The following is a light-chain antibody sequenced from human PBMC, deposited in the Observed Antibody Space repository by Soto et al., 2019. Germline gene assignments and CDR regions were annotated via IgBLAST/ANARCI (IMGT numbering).Light chain of an antibody. V-gene: IGLV2-23*02. J-gene: IGLJ2*01. CDR3: CSYAGTSSFVL. CDR1: RTDVGSYDL. Sequence: QSVLTKPASVSGSPGQSITISCTGTRTDVGSYDLVSWYQQLPGKVPKLVIYEVTKRPSGVSNRLSGSKSGNTASLTISGLQAEDEADYYCCSYAGTSSFVLFGGGTKLTVL. CDR2: EVT.